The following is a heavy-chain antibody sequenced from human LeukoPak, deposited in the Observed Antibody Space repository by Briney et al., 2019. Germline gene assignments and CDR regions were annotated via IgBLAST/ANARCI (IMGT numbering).Heavy chain of an antibody. J-gene: IGHJ4*02. Sequence: SQTLSLTCIVSGASFNTGDYYWHWFRQHPGKGLEWIGYIYNSGSTYYNPSLKSRVTISVDTSKNHFSLRLTSVTAADSAVCYCARGAPPDSWGQGTLVTVSS. CDR2: IYNSGST. CDR1: GASFNTGDYY. CDR3: ARGAPPDS. V-gene: IGHV4-31*03.